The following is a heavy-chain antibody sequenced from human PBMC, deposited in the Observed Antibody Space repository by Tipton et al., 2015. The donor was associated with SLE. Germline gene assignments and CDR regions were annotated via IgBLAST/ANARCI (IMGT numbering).Heavy chain of an antibody. CDR2: IRYDGSNK. J-gene: IGHJ4*02. Sequence: SLRLSCAASGFTFSSYGMHWVRQAPGKGLEWVAFIRYDGSNKYYADSVKGRFTISRDNSKNTLYLQMNSLRAEGTAVYYCAKDAKVRGVIGYWGQGTLVTVSS. D-gene: IGHD3-10*01. V-gene: IGHV3-30*02. CDR3: AKDAKVRGVIGY. CDR1: GFTFSSYG.